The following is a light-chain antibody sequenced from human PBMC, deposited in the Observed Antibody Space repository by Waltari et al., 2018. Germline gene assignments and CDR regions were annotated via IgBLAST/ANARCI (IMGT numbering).Light chain of an antibody. CDR3: CSYKRGATWV. J-gene: IGLJ3*02. V-gene: IGLV2-14*03. CDR2: DVV. Sequence: QSVLTQPASVSGSPGQSITLSCTGTSSDVGGFDYVSWYQQSPGKAPKLIIYDVVKRPSGVSTRFSASKSDNTASLTISGLQAEDEGDYYCCSYKRGATWVFGGGTALTVL. CDR1: SSDVGGFDY.